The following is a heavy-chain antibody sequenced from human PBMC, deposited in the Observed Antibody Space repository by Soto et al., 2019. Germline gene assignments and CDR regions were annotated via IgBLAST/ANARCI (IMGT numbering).Heavy chain of an antibody. CDR2: LYTGTDT. Sequence: PGGSLRLSCAASGFTVSSSYLTWVRQAPGKGLEWVAILYTGTDTVYADSVKGRFTISRDSSKNTLYLQMHSLRAEDTAMYFCAKENIAVAVDYWGQGTLVTVSS. D-gene: IGHD6-19*01. CDR1: GFTVSSSY. CDR3: AKENIAVAVDY. V-gene: IGHV3-53*01. J-gene: IGHJ4*02.